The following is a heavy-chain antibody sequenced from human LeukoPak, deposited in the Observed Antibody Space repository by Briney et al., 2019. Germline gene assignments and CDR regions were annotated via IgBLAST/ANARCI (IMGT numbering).Heavy chain of an antibody. J-gene: IGHJ6*02. D-gene: IGHD2-15*01. CDR3: ARGHIYCSGGSCYGDYYYGMDV. CDR1: GGSSRGGDYF. CDR2: IHYSGNT. Sequence: SETLSLTCAVSGGSSRGGDYFWSWIRQPPGKGLEWIGHIHYSGNTYYNSSLKSRVSISVDTSKNQFSLKLSSVTAADTAVYYCARGHIYCSGGSCYGDYYYGMDVWGQGTTVTVSS. V-gene: IGHV4-30-4*02.